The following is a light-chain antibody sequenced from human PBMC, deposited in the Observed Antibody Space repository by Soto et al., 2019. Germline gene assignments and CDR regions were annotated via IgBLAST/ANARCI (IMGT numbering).Light chain of an antibody. J-gene: IGLJ3*02. CDR1: NSNLGAGYD. Sequence: QSVLTQPPSVSGAPGQRVTISCTGNNSNLGAGYDVHWYQQLPGAAPKLVVFGNRNRPSGVPERFSGSKSGTSASLAITGLQAEDEADYYCQAYDYSLTAFVFDGGTKLTVL. V-gene: IGLV1-40*01. CDR2: GNR. CDR3: QAYDYSLTAFV.